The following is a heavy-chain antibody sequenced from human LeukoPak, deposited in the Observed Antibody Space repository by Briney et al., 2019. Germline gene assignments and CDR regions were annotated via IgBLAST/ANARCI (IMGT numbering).Heavy chain of an antibody. CDR1: GFTFNGYW. CDR2: IDSDGSST. J-gene: IGHJ4*02. V-gene: IGHV3-74*01. Sequence: GGSLRLSCAASGFTFNGYWMHWVRQAPGKGLVWVSRIDSDGSSTTYAASVKGRFTISRDNAKNTLYLQMNSLRAEDTAVYYCANSDTVLGNWGQGTLVTVSS. D-gene: IGHD5-18*01. CDR3: ANSDTVLGN.